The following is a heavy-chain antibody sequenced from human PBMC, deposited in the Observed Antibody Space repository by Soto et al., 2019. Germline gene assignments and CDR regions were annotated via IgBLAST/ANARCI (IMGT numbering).Heavy chain of an antibody. V-gene: IGHV3-49*04. J-gene: IGHJ4*02. D-gene: IGHD3-22*01. CDR1: GFTFGDYA. Sequence: GGSLRLSCTASGFTFGDYAMSWVRQAPGKGLEWVGFIRSKAYGGTTEYAASVKGRFTISRDDAKSIAYLQMNSLKTEDTAVYYCTRALYYYDSSGYVDYWGQGTLGTVSS. CDR2: IRSKAYGGTT. CDR3: TRALYYYDSSGYVDY.